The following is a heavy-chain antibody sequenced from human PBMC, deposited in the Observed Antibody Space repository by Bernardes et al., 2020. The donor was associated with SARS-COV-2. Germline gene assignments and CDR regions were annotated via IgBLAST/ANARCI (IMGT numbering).Heavy chain of an antibody. CDR2: IDHIGSS. Sequence: SETLSLTCAVSGKSISSGFYWGWVRQTPGKGLEWIGTIDHIGSSFYNPSLKSRVTISLDTSRNEVSLQLSSVTAADTAVYYCVSDSRSTWAYYWGQGTLVTVSS. J-gene: IGHJ4*02. V-gene: IGHV4-38-2*01. D-gene: IGHD1-26*01. CDR1: GKSISSGFY. CDR3: VSDSRSTWAYY.